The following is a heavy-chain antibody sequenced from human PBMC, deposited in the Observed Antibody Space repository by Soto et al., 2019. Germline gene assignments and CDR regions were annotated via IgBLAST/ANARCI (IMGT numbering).Heavy chain of an antibody. V-gene: IGHV3-15*07. J-gene: IGHJ4*02. CDR2: IKTKGEGGTM. CDR1: GLTRSHAW. D-gene: IGHD7-27*01. Sequence: EVQLVESGGGFVEPGGSLRLSCVGSGLTRSHAWMTWVRQAPGKGLEWVGRIKTKGEGGTMDYAAPVKGRFSVSRDDSENTLYLHMSSLHREDTDMYYCVADLSGVRTNWGFDYWGQGTLVTVSS. CDR3: VADLSGVRTNWGFDY.